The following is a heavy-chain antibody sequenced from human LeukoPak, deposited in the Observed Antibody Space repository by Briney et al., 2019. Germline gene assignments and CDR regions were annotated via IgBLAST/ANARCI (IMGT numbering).Heavy chain of an antibody. Sequence: AAVKVSCKASGYTFTSYGISWVRQAPGQGLEWMGWISAYNGNTNYAQKLQGRVTMTTDTSTSTAYMELRSLRSDDTAVYYCARVGDVLRYFDWSPTYWYFDLWGRGTLVTVSS. CDR1: GYTFTSYG. V-gene: IGHV1-18*01. D-gene: IGHD3-9*01. CDR3: ARVGDVLRYFDWSPTYWYFDL. CDR2: ISAYNGNT. J-gene: IGHJ2*01.